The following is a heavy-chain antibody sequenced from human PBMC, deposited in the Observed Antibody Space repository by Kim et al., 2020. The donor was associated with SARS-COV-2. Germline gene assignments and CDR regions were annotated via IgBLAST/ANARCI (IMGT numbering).Heavy chain of an antibody. V-gene: IGHV4-61*03. CDR3: VRALYGSRWYYFD. Sequence: SETLSLTCTVSGGFVSSDSYYWSWIRQPPGKGLEWIGYMYYCGSTNYNPSLKSRVTISLDTSKNYFSLKFSSVTTADTAMYYCVRALYGSRWYYFD. J-gene: IGHJ4*01. D-gene: IGHD6-13*01. CDR1: GGFVSSDSYY. CDR2: MYYCGST.